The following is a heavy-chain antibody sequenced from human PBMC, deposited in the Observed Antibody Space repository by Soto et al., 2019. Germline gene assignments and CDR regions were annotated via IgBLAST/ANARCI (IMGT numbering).Heavy chain of an antibody. CDR3: ARTAAAGKYYYGMDV. V-gene: IGHV5-51*01. J-gene: IGHJ6*02. D-gene: IGHD6-13*01. Sequence: PGESLKISCKGSGYSFTSYWIGWARQMPGKGLEWMGIIYPGDSDTRYNPSFQGQVTISADKSISTAYLQWSSLKASDTAMYYCARTAAAGKYYYGMDVWGQGTTVTVSS. CDR2: IYPGDSDT. CDR1: GYSFTSYW.